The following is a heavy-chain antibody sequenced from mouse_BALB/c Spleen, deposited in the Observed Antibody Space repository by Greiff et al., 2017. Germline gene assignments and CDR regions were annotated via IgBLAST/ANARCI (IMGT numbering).Heavy chain of an antibody. Sequence: EVMLVESGGGLVQPGGSLRLSCATSGFTFTDYYMSWVRQPPGKALEWLGFIRNKANGYTTEYSASVKGRFTISRDNSQSILYLQMNTLRAEDSATYYCAREEHDYGSSWYFDVWGAGTTVTVSS. CDR1: GFTFTDYY. D-gene: IGHD1-1*01. CDR2: IRNKANGYTT. V-gene: IGHV7-3*02. J-gene: IGHJ1*01. CDR3: AREEHDYGSSWYFDV.